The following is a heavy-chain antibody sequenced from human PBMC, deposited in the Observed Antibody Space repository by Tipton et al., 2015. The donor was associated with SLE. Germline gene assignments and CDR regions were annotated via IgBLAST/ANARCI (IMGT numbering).Heavy chain of an antibody. V-gene: IGHV3-30*02. CDR3: AKAGIAVAGPTKH. D-gene: IGHD6-19*01. Sequence: SLRLSCAASGFTFSSYAMSWVRQAPGKGLEWVAFIRYDGSNKYYADSVKGRFTISRDNSKNTLYLQMNSLRAEDTAVYYCAKAGIAVAGPTKHWGQGTLVTVSS. CDR1: GFTFSSYA. J-gene: IGHJ1*01. CDR2: IRYDGSNK.